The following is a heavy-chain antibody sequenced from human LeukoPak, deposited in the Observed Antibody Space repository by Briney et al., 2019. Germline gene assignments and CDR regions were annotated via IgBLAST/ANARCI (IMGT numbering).Heavy chain of an antibody. Sequence: SGPTLVNPTQTLTLTCTFSGFSLSTSGVGVGWIRQPPGKALEWLALIYWDDDKRYSPSLKSRLTITKDTSKNQVVLTMTNMDPVDTATYYCAHRQAYVVVTASDAFDIWGQGTMVTVSS. J-gene: IGHJ3*02. D-gene: IGHD2-21*02. V-gene: IGHV2-5*02. CDR1: GFSLSTSGVG. CDR3: AHRQAYVVVTASDAFDI. CDR2: IYWDDDK.